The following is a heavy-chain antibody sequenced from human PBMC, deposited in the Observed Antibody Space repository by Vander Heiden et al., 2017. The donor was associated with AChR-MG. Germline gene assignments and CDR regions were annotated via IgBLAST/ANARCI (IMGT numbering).Heavy chain of an antibody. Sequence: QVQLVESGGGVVQPGGSLRLSCAASGFAFTDSGMHWVRQAPGKGLEWVAFIRYDGSNKYYADSGKGRFTISRDNDKNTLYLQMNSLRPEDRAVYYCAKYTGSGSYFVWLDPWVQGTLVTVS. CDR1: GFAFTDSG. J-gene: IGHJ5*02. CDR3: AKYTGSGSYFVWLDP. D-gene: IGHD3-10*01. V-gene: IGHV3-30*02. CDR2: IRYDGSNK.